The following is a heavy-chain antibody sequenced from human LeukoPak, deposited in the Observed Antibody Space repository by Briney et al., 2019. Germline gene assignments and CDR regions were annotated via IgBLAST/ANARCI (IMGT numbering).Heavy chain of an antibody. CDR3: ARVVHLAFGYFDY. J-gene: IGHJ4*02. D-gene: IGHD3-10*01. Sequence: PGGSLRLSCAASGFTVSGNYMSWVRQAPGKGLEWVSVIYSGGSTYYADSVKGRFTISRDNSKNTLYLQMNSLRAEDTAVYYYARVVHLAFGYFDYWGQGTLVTVSS. CDR1: GFTVSGNY. V-gene: IGHV3-53*01. CDR2: IYSGGST.